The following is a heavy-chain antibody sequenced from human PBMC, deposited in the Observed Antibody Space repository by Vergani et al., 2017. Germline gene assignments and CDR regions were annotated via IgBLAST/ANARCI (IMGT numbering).Heavy chain of an antibody. CDR3: ASRVGYRARNAFDI. D-gene: IGHD3-16*02. J-gene: IGHJ3*02. Sequence: QVQLQQWGAGLLKPSETLSLTCAVYGGSFSGYYWSWIRQPPGKGLEWIGKINHSGSTNYNPSLKSRVTISVDTSKKQFSLKLSSVTAADTAVYYGASRVGYRARNAFDIWGQGTMVTGSS. V-gene: IGHV4-34*01. CDR2: INHSGST. CDR1: GGSFSGYY.